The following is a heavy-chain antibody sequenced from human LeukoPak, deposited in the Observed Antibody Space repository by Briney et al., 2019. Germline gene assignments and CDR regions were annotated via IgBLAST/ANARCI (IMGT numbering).Heavy chain of an antibody. D-gene: IGHD3/OR15-3a*01. CDR1: GFTFSDYY. Sequence: NAGGSLRLSCAASGFTFSDYYMSWIRQAPGKGLEWLSYISESGDTIYHADSVKGRFTISRDNGKSSLYLQMNSLRAEDTAVYYCARALRDLTAWGQGTLVTVSS. CDR2: ISESGDTI. CDR3: ARALRDLTA. J-gene: IGHJ4*02. V-gene: IGHV3-11*01.